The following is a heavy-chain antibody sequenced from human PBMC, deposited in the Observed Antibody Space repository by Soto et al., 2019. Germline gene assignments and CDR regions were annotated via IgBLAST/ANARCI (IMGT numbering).Heavy chain of an antibody. D-gene: IGHD5-18*01. V-gene: IGHV3-30-3*01. CDR2: ISYDGTNK. CDR1: GFTFSTYA. Sequence: QVQLVESGGGVVQPGRSLRLSCAASGFTFSTYAMHWVRQAPGKGLEWVAVISYDGTNKYYADSVRGRFTISRDNSKNTLFLQMNSVRAEDTAEYYCAKDGGGYNYGYVMLDKYYYGMDVWGQGTTVTVSS. J-gene: IGHJ6*02. CDR3: AKDGGGYNYGYVMLDKYYYGMDV.